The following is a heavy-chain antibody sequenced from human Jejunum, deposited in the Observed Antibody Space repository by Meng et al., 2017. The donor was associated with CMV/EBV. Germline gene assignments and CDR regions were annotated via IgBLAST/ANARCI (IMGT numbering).Heavy chain of an antibody. CDR3: ARDGDVLQFLDWPKKGSSPDY. CDR1: D. CDR2: ISVENGKT. D-gene: IGHD3/OR15-3a*01. J-gene: IGHJ4*02. V-gene: IGHV1-18*01. Sequence: DIRWVRPAPGQGLEWMGRISVENGKTKYAQKFQGRLAITTETSTSTAYMELRGLRSDDTAVYYCARDGDVLQFLDWPKKGSSPDYWGQGARVTVSS.